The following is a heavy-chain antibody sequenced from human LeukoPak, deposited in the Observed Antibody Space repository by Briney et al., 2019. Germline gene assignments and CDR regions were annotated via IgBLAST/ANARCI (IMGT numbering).Heavy chain of an antibody. V-gene: IGHV4-59*01. D-gene: IGHD3-3*01. CDR2: IYYSGST. CDR3: ARVGIDGHWSGHKYYFDY. J-gene: IGHJ4*02. CDR1: GGSISSYY. Sequence: PSETLSLTCTVSGGSISSYYWSWIRQPPGKGLEWIGYIYYSGSTNYNPSLKSRVTISVDTSKNQFSLKLSSVTAADTAVYYCARVGIDGHWSGHKYYFDYWGQGTLVTVSS.